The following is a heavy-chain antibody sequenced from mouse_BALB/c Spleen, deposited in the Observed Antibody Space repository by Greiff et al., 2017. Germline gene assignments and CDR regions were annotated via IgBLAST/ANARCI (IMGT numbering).Heavy chain of an antibody. V-gene: IGHV5-9-4*01. Sequence: EVQLVESGGGLVKPGGSLKLSCAASGFTFSSYAMSWVRQSPEKRLEWVAEISSGGSSTYYPDTVTGRFTISRDNAKNTLYLELSSLRSEDTAMYYCARVITTATWYFDVWGAGTTVTVSS. CDR1: GFTFSSYA. CDR3: ARVITTATWYFDV. CDR2: ISSGGSST. J-gene: IGHJ1*01. D-gene: IGHD1-2*01.